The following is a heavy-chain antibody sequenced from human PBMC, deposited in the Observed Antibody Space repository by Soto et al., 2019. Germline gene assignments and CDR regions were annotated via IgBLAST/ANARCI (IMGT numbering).Heavy chain of an antibody. J-gene: IGHJ4*02. D-gene: IGHD6-13*01. V-gene: IGHV3-23*01. CDR3: AKDQGSSWYEIHY. CDR1: GFTFSNYA. CDR2: ISGSGGST. Sequence: EVQLLESGGGLVQPGGSLRLSCAASGFTFSNYAVTWVRQAPGKGLEWVSTISGSGGSTYYADSVKGRFTISRDNSKNALYLQMNSLRAEDTAVYYCAKDQGSSWYEIHYWGQGTLVTVSS.